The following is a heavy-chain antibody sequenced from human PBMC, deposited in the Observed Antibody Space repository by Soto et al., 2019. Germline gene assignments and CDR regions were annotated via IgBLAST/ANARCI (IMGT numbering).Heavy chain of an antibody. Sequence: PSETLSLTCTVSGGSFSSYYWSWIRQPPGKGLEWIGYIYYSGNTNYNPSLNSRVTISLDTPKNQFSLKLSSVTAADTAVYYCARHPGYYDILTGYTTYYFDYWGQGILVTVSS. D-gene: IGHD3-9*01. CDR1: GGSFSSYY. CDR3: ARHPGYYDILTGYTTYYFDY. CDR2: IYYSGNT. J-gene: IGHJ4*02. V-gene: IGHV4-59*08.